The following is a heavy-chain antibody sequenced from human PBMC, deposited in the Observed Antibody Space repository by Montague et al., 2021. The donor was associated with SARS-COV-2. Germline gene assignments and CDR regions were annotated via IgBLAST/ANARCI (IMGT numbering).Heavy chain of an antibody. J-gene: IGHJ4*02. CDR3: ARGGLGNRGFDY. Sequence: SETLSLTCVVSDVSLSTSTWWSWFLQSPGKGLEWVGEIYLSGFTQYNPSVKSRVSISLDDSRSQFSLRLTSVTAADTAVYFCARGGLGNRGFDYWGQGTLVTVSS. CDR1: DVSLSTSTW. D-gene: IGHD3/OR15-3a*01. V-gene: IGHV4-4*02. CDR2: IYLSGFT.